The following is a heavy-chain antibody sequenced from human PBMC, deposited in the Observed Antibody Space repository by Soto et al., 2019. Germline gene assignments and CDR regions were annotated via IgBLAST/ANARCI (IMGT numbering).Heavy chain of an antibody. Sequence: QVQLVQSGAEVKKPGSSVKVSCKASGGTFSSYAISWVRQAPGQGLEWMGGIIPIFGTANYAQKFQGRVTITADEATSXDYREXXSLRSEDTAVYYCARDGRGVVVVAATPYYYYGMDVWGQGTTVTVSS. CDR1: GGTFSSYA. J-gene: IGHJ6*02. CDR2: IIPIFGTA. V-gene: IGHV1-69*12. D-gene: IGHD2-15*01. CDR3: ARDGRGVVVVAATPYYYYGMDV.